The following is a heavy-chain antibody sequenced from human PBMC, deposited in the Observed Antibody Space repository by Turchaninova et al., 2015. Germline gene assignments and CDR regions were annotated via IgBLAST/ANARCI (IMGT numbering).Heavy chain of an antibody. CDR2: IIHRGGT. CDR1: GGSVRGYY. D-gene: IGHD2-15*01. J-gene: IGHJ6*03. V-gene: IGHV4-34*01. Sequence: QVQLQPWGAGGLKPSETLSLSWAVEGGSVRGYYWTWIRQPPEKGLEWIGEIIHRGGTNDNPSLRRRVTIAVDTSKNQFSLKLTSVTAADTAVYYCARGRGGYCSGDDCYSRRHMDVWGKGTTVIVSS. CDR3: ARGRGGYCSGDDCYSRRHMDV.